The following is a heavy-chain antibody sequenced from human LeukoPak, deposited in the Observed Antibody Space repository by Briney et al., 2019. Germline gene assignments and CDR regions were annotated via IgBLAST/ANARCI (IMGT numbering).Heavy chain of an antibody. V-gene: IGHV4-39*01. D-gene: IGHD5-18*01. CDR3: ARSATGGYSYGPLKLLDY. CDR2: IYYSGST. J-gene: IGHJ4*02. CDR1: GGSISSSSYY. Sequence: PSETLSLTCTVSGGSISSSSYYWGWIRQPPGKGLEWIGSIYYSGSTYYNPSLKSRVTISVDTSKNQFSLKLSSVTAADTAVYYCARSATGGYSYGPLKLLDYWGQGTLVTVSS.